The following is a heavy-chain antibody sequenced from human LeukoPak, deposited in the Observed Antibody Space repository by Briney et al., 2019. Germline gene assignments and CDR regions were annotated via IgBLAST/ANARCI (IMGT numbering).Heavy chain of an antibody. V-gene: IGHV1-18*04. J-gene: IGHJ4*02. CDR2: ISAYNGNT. Sequence: ASVKVSCKASGYTFTGYYMHWVRQAPGQGLEWMGWISAYNGNTNYAQKLQGRVTMTTDTSTSTAYMELRSLRSDDTAVYYCARTTRGYFDYWGQGTLVTVSS. CDR3: ARTTRGYFDY. D-gene: IGHD1-1*01. CDR1: GYTFTGYY.